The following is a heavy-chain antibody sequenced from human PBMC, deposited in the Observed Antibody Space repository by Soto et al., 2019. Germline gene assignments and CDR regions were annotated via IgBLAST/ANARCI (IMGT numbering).Heavy chain of an antibody. CDR2: ISAYNGNT. D-gene: IGHD3-22*01. CDR3: ARDTPFSSTFYDSSGYYGDYYYYGMDV. CDR1: GYTFTSYG. Sequence: GASVKVSCKASGYTFTSYGISWVRQAPGQGLGRMGWISAYNGNTNYAQKLQGRVTMTTDTSTSTAYMELRSLRSDDTAVYYCARDTPFSSTFYDSSGYYGDYYYYGMDVWGQGTTVTVSS. V-gene: IGHV1-18*01. J-gene: IGHJ6*02.